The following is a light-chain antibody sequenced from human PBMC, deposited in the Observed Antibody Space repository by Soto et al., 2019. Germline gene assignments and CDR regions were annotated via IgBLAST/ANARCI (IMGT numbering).Light chain of an antibody. CDR3: QQYGSSLIT. CDR1: QSVNSN. Sequence: EIVLTQSPATLSVSPGERATLSCRASQSVNSNLAWYQQKAGQAPRLLIYGASSRATGIPDRFSGSGSGTDFTLIINRLEPEDFAAYYCQQYGSSLITFGQGTRLEIK. CDR2: GAS. J-gene: IGKJ5*01. V-gene: IGKV3-20*01.